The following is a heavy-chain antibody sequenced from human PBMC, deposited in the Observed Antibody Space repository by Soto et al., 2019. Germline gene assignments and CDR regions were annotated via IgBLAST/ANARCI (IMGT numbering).Heavy chain of an antibody. CDR3: ARPDEGGYQSNLHYYYALDI. J-gene: IGHJ6*02. Sequence: QVQLVQSGAEVKKPGSSVKVSCKASGGSFVRYSISWVRQAPGQGLEWMGGIVPIFGTTNYAQRFQGRVTITADESTSTAYMELRDLRADDTAVYYCARPDEGGYQSNLHYYYALDIWGQGTAVTVTS. CDR1: GGSFVRYS. V-gene: IGHV1-69*01. CDR2: IVPIFGTT. D-gene: IGHD3-16*02.